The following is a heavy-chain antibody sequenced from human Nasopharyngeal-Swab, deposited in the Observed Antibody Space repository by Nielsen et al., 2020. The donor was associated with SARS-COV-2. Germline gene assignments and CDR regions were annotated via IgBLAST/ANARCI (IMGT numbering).Heavy chain of an antibody. D-gene: IGHD2-21*02. Sequence: SVKVSCKASGGTFSSYAISWVRQAPGQGLEWMGGIIPIFGTANYAQKFQGRVTITADESTSTAYMELSSLRSEGTAVYYCAREGDQTPGMLDVWGQGTTVTVSS. J-gene: IGHJ6*02. CDR3: AREGDQTPGMLDV. CDR1: GGTFSSYA. V-gene: IGHV1-69*13. CDR2: IIPIFGTA.